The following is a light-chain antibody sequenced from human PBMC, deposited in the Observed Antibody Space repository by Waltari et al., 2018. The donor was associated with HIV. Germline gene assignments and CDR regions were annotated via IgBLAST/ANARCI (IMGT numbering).Light chain of an antibody. Sequence: DYQMTQSPSSLSASVGDTVTITCRSSHSISNYLNWYQQKPGRAPKLLIQSATSVQGGIPRRFRGSGSGTYFTLAIDSLQPEDFAIYYCQQAYDTPITFGQGTRLDI. V-gene: IGKV1-39*01. CDR1: HSISNY. CDR3: QQAYDTPIT. CDR2: SAT. J-gene: IGKJ5*01.